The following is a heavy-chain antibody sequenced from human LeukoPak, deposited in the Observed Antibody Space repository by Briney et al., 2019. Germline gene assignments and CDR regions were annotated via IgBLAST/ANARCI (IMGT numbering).Heavy chain of an antibody. V-gene: IGHV3-23*01. CDR3: AKIRLGSAGTGDY. Sequence: GSLGLSCAASGFTFSSYGMSWVRQAPGKGLEWVSAISGSGGSTYYADSVKGRFTISRDNSKNTLYLQMNSLRAEDTAVYYCAKIRLGSAGTGDYWGQGTLVTVSS. CDR2: ISGSGGST. D-gene: IGHD6-13*01. J-gene: IGHJ4*02. CDR1: GFTFSSYG.